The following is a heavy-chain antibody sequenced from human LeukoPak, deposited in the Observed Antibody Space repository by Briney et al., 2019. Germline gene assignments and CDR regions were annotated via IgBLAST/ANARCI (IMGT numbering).Heavy chain of an antibody. J-gene: IGHJ6*03. Sequence: PGGSLRLSCAASGFTSSSFDMHWLRQPTGQGLDRVSTIGTASDTYYPGSVEGRFTLSRDNAKNSLYLQMNSLTAGDTAVYYCARGPPRGKYYYMDVWGKGTTVTVSS. CDR2: IGTASDT. V-gene: IGHV3-13*01. CDR1: GFTSSSFD. D-gene: IGHD1-1*01. CDR3: ARGPPRGKYYYMDV.